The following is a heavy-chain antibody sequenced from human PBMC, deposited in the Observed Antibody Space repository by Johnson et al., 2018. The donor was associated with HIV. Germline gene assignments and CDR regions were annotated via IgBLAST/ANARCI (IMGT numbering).Heavy chain of an antibody. J-gene: IGHJ3*02. CDR2: ISGSGGST. Sequence: VQLVESGGGVVQPGGSLRLSCAASGFTFSSYAMSWVRQAPGKGLEWVSGISGSGGSTYYADSVKGRFTISRDNSKNSLYLQMNSLRAEDTAVYYCARGDGYRRAFDIWGQGTMVTVSS. CDR1: GFTFSSYA. V-gene: IGHV3-23*04. D-gene: IGHD1-1*01. CDR3: ARGDGYRRAFDI.